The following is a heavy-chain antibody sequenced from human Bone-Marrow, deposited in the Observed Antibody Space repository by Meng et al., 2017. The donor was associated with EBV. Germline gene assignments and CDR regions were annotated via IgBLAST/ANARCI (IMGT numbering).Heavy chain of an antibody. D-gene: IGHD6-13*01. Sequence: QVQLVQSGAAVKKPXASGKVSCXASGYTFTGYYMHWVRQAPGQGLEWMGRINPNSGGTNYAQKFQGRVTMTRDTSISTAYMELSRLRSDDTAVYYCARDMAAAGDNWFDPWGQGTLVTVSS. CDR2: INPNSGGT. J-gene: IGHJ5*02. CDR3: ARDMAAAGDNWFDP. V-gene: IGHV1-2*06. CDR1: GYTFTGYY.